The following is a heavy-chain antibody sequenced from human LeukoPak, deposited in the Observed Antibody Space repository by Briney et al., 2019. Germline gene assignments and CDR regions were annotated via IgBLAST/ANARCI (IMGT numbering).Heavy chain of an antibody. V-gene: IGHV3-21*01. CDR1: GFTFSSYS. D-gene: IGHD5-12*01. CDR3: AREVRAYGGYSQSDY. Sequence: GGSLRLSCAASGFTFSSYSMNWVRQAPGKGLEWVSFISTSSIYIYYADSVKGRFTISRDNAKNSLYLQMNTLRVEDTAVYYCAREVRAYGGYSQSDYWGQGTLVTVSS. J-gene: IGHJ4*02. CDR2: ISTSSIYI.